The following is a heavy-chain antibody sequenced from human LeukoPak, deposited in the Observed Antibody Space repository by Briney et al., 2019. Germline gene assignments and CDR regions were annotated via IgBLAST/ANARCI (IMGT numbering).Heavy chain of an antibody. CDR1: GFTFSSYA. CDR2: ISGSGGST. J-gene: IGHJ4*02. Sequence: GGSLRLSCAASGFTFSSYAMSWVRQAPGKGLEWVSAISGSGGSTYYADSVKGRFTISRDNSKNTLYLQMNSLRAEDTAVYYCAKVAPPNYYDSSGYLLYFDYWGQGTLVTVSS. D-gene: IGHD3-22*01. V-gene: IGHV3-23*01. CDR3: AKVAPPNYYDSSGYLLYFDY.